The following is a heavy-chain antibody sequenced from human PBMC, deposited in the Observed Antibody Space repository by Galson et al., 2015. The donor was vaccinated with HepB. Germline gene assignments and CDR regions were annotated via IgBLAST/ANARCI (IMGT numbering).Heavy chain of an antibody. Sequence: SLRLSCAASGFTFSSYGMHWVRQAPGKGLEWVAAIWYDGSNKYYADSVEGRFTISRDNSKNTLYLQMNSLRAEDTAVYYCAREGGEYSYGWFDPWGQGTLVTVSS. CDR2: IWYDGSNK. J-gene: IGHJ5*02. D-gene: IGHD5-18*01. V-gene: IGHV3-33*01. CDR1: GFTFSSYG. CDR3: AREGGEYSYGWFDP.